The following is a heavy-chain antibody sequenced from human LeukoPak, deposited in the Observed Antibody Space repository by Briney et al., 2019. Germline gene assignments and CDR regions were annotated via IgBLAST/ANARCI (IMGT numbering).Heavy chain of an antibody. CDR1: GYTFTSYG. CDR3: ARDQADRSYSPFGY. V-gene: IGHV1-18*01. J-gene: IGHJ4*02. Sequence: GASVKVSCKASGYTFTSYGISWVRQAPGQGLEWMGWISAYNGNTNYAQKLQGRVTMTTDTSTSTAYMELRSLRSDDTAVYYCARDQADRSYSPFGYWGQGTLVTVSS. D-gene: IGHD2-15*01. CDR2: ISAYNGNT.